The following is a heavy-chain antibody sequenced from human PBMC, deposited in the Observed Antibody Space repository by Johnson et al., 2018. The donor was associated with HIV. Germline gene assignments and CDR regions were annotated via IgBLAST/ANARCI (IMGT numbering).Heavy chain of an antibody. Sequence: GGSLRLSCAVSGFTFSDYGMSWIRQLPGKGLEWVSGINWNGGNTDYGDSVKGRFTVSRDNSKNTLYLQMNSLRAEDSALYFCASGVDAFDIWGQGTMVTVSS. V-gene: IGHV3-20*04. CDR3: ASGVDAFDI. J-gene: IGHJ3*02. CDR2: INWNGGNT. CDR1: GFTFSDYG. D-gene: IGHD3-16*01.